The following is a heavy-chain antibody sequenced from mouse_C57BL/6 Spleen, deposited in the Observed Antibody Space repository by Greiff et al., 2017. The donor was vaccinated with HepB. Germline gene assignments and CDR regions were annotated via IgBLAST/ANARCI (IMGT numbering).Heavy chain of an antibody. D-gene: IGHD2-1*01. V-gene: IGHV5-4*01. CDR3: ARETVDGNSWYFDV. J-gene: IGHJ1*03. CDR1: GFTFSSYA. CDR2: ISDGGSYT. Sequence: DVHLVESGGGLVKPGGSLKLSCAASGFTFSSYAMSWVRQTPEKRLEWVATISDGGSYTYYPDNVKGRFTISRDNAKNNLYLQMSHLKSEDTAMYYCARETVDGNSWYFDVWGTGTTVTVSS.